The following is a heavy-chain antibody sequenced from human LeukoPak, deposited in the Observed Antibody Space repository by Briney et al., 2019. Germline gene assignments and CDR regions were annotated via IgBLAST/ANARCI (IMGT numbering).Heavy chain of an antibody. V-gene: IGHV4-34*01. CDR1: GGSFSGCY. CDR3: ARRRQYNSSLFWNFDL. CDR2: INHSGNT. Sequence: PSETLSLTCAVYGGSFSGCYWSWIRQPPGKGLEWIGEINHSGNTNYNPSLKSRVTISVDTSKNQFSLKLTSVTAANTAVYYCARRRQYNSSLFWNFDLWGRGTLVTVSS. J-gene: IGHJ2*01. D-gene: IGHD1-1*01.